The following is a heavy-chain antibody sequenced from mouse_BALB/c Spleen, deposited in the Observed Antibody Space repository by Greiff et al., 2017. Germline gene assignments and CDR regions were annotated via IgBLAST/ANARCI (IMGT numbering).Heavy chain of an antibody. CDR3: ARDDHYGSSYGAMDY. J-gene: IGHJ4*01. D-gene: IGHD1-1*01. V-gene: IGHV2-9*02. Sequence: QVQLKESGPGLVAPSQSLSITCTVSGFSLTSYGVHWVRQPPGKGLEWLGVIWAGGSTNYNSALMSRLSISKDNSKSQVFLKMHSLQTDDTAMYYCARDDHYGSSYGAMDYWGQGTSVTVSS. CDR1: GFSLTSYG. CDR2: IWAGGST.